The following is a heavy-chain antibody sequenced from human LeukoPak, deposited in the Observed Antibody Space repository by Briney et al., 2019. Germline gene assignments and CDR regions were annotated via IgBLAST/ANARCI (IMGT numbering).Heavy chain of an antibody. J-gene: IGHJ6*03. V-gene: IGHV3-23*01. CDR2: ISGSGGST. CDR1: GFTFSSYA. CDR3: AKGNYNDYYYYYMDV. D-gene: IGHD1-7*01. Sequence: PGGSLRLSCAASGFTFSSYAMSWVRPAPGKGLEWVSAISGSGGSTYYADSVKGQFTISRDNSKNTLYLQMNSLRAEDTAVYYCAKGNYNDYYYYYMDVWGKGTTVTVSS.